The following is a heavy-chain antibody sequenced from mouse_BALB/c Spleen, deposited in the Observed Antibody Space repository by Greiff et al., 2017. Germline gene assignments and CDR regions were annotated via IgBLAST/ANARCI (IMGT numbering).Heavy chain of an antibody. J-gene: IGHJ3*01. CDR1: GFTFSSYA. V-gene: IGHV5-9-3*01. CDR2: ISSGGSYT. CDR3: ASLNPEMAY. Sequence: EVKLVESGGGLVKPGGSLKLSCAASGFTFSSYAMSWVRQTPEKRLEWVATISSGGSYTYYPDSVKGRFTISRNNAKNTLYLQMSSLRSEDTAIYYCASLNPEMAYWGQGTLVTVSA.